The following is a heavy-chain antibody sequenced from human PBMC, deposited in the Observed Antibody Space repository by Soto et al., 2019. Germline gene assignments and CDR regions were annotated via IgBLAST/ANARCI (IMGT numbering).Heavy chain of an antibody. CDR2: IYYSGST. V-gene: IGHV4-59*01. J-gene: IGHJ6*02. CDR1: GGSISSYY. CDR3: ARVIPVGWSGYHGMDV. Sequence: PSETLSLTCTVSGGSISSYYWSWIRQPPGKGLEWIGYIYYSGSTNYNPSLKSRVTISVDTSKNQFSLKLSSVTAADTAVYYCARVIPVGWSGYHGMDVWGQGTTVTVSS. D-gene: IGHD3-3*01.